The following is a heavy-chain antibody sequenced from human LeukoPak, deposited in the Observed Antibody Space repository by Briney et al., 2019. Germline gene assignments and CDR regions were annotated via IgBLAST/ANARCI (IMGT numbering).Heavy chain of an antibody. CDR2: ISPSSSAM. CDR1: GFPFSSYD. Sequence: PGGSLRLSCAAAGFPFSSYDMSWVRQAPGKGLEWISYISPSSSAMYYVDSVKGRFTISRDNVKNSMSLQMNSLRVEDTAVYYCAKDRYYDNSGNHYESEKWGQGTLVTVSS. J-gene: IGHJ4*02. V-gene: IGHV3-48*03. CDR3: AKDRYYDNSGNHYESEK. D-gene: IGHD3-22*01.